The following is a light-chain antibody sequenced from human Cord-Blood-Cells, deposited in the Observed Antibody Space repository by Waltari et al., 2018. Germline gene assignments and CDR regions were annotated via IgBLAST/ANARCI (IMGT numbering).Light chain of an antibody. CDR1: QSVSSY. CDR3: QQRSNWPPWT. CDR2: DAS. Sequence: EIVLPQSQATLSLSPGERATLSCRASQSVSSYLAWYQQKPGQAPRLLIYDASNRATGIPARFSGSGSGTDFTLTISSLEPEDFAVYYCQQRSNWPPWTFGQGTKVEIK. J-gene: IGKJ1*01. V-gene: IGKV3-11*01.